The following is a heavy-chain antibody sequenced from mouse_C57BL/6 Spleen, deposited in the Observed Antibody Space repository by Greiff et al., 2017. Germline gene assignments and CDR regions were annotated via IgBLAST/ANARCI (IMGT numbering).Heavy chain of an antibody. V-gene: IGHV1-69*01. CDR3: ARGGTHSSAFAY. Sequence: VQLQQPGAELVMPGASVKLSCKASGYTFTSYWMHWVKQRPGQGLEWIGAIDPSDSYTNYNQKFKGKSTLTVDKSSSTAYMQLSSLTSEYSAVYYCARGGTHSSAFAYWGQGTLVTVSA. D-gene: IGHD3-2*02. CDR2: IDPSDSYT. J-gene: IGHJ3*01. CDR1: GYTFTSYW.